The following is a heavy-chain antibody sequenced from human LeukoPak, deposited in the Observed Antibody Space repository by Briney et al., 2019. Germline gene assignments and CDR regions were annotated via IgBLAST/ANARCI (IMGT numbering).Heavy chain of an antibody. CDR2: IYYSGRT. D-gene: IGHD1-26*01. CDR1: GGSISSYY. Sequence: SSETLSLTCTVSGGSISSYYWSWIRQPPGKGLEWIGYIYYSGRTNYNPSLKSRVTISVDTSKNQLSLKLRSVTAADTAVYYCARGLQWELLGAFDIWGQGTMVTVSS. J-gene: IGHJ3*02. V-gene: IGHV4-59*01. CDR3: ARGLQWELLGAFDI.